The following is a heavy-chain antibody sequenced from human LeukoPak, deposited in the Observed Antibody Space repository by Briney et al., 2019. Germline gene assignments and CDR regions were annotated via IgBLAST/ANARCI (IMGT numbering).Heavy chain of an antibody. CDR2: IYSGGST. CDR1: GFTVSSNY. Sequence: GGSLRLSCSASGFTVSSNYMSWVRQAPGKGLEWVSVIYSGGSTYYADSVKGRFTISRDNSKNTLYLQMNSLRAEDTAVYYCAKLLDIVVVPAAMLFDYWGQGTLVTVSS. CDR3: AKLLDIVVVPAAMLFDY. D-gene: IGHD2-2*03. V-gene: IGHV3-53*01. J-gene: IGHJ4*02.